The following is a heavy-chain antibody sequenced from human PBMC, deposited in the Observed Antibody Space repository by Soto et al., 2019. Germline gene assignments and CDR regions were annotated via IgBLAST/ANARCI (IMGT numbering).Heavy chain of an antibody. D-gene: IGHD3-10*01. CDR3: ASERSMGAVEI. CDR2: MNPNSGNT. Sequence: QVQLVQSGAEVKKPGASVKVSCKTSGYTFTSYDINWVRQATGQGLEWMGWMNPNSGNTAYAQKFQGRVTMTRNTALSTAYREPSNLRSEDPAMYYCASERSMGAVEIWGQGTMVTVSS. CDR1: GYTFTSYD. J-gene: IGHJ3*02. V-gene: IGHV1-8*01.